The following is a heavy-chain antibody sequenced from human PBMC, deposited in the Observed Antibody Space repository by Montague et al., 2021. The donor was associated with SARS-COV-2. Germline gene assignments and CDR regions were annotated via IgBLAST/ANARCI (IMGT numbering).Heavy chain of an antibody. V-gene: IGHV4-39*01. D-gene: IGHD1-7*01. Sequence: SETLSLTCTVSGVSISGYTYFWGWIRQPPGKGLEWIASVYYSGSTYYNPSLKSRVTISVDTSKNQSSLQVSSVTAADSAIYYCARHRVASGWNYFDPWGRGTLFTVSS. J-gene: IGHJ5*02. CDR3: ARHRVASGWNYFDP. CDR1: GVSISGYTYF. CDR2: VYYSGST.